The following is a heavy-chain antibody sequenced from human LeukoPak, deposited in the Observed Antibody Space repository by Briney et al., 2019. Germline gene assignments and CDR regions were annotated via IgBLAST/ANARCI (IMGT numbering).Heavy chain of an antibody. CDR3: AREIFGVVPIGY. CDR2: INSDGSST. J-gene: IGHJ4*02. V-gene: IGHV3-74*01. CDR1: GFSFSNYW. Sequence: GGSLRLSCAASGFSFSNYWMHWVRQAPGKGLVWVSLINSDGSSTRYADSVKGRFTISRDNAKNTLYLQMNSLRAEDTAVYYCAREIFGVVPIGYWGQGTLVTVSS. D-gene: IGHD3-3*01.